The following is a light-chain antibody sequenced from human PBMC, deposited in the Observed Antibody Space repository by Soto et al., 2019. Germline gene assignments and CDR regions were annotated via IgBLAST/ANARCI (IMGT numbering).Light chain of an antibody. V-gene: IGLV2-14*01. CDR3: GTWDSSLSAWV. J-gene: IGLJ3*02. Sequence: QSALTQPASVSGSPGQSITISCSGTSSDIGTYNHVAWYQQFPGKSPKLTIYEVSSRPSGVSSRFSGSKSGNTAFLTISGLQPQDEADYYCGTWDSSLSAWVFGGGTKLTVL. CDR2: EVS. CDR1: SSDIGTYNH.